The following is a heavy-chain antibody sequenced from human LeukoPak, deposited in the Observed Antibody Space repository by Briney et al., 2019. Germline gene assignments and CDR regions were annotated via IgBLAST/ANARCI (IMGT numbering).Heavy chain of an antibody. V-gene: IGHV1-2*02. CDR3: AISDYGGKSPPLDY. CDR2: INPNSGGT. J-gene: IGHJ4*02. Sequence: ASVKVSCKASGYTFTGYFIHWVRQAPGQGLEWMGWINPNSGGTIYAQKFQGRVTMTRDTSISTAYMELSRLRSDDTAVYYCAISDYGGKSPPLDYWGQGTLVTVSS. CDR1: GYTFTGYF. D-gene: IGHD4-23*01.